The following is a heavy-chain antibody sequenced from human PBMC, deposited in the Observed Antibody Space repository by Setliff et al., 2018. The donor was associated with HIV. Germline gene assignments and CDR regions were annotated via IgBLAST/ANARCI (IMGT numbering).Heavy chain of an antibody. V-gene: IGHV5-51*01. J-gene: IGHJ6*02. D-gene: IGHD1-20*01. CDR3: ASSITVAGGRSFYYYAMDV. CDR2: ISPGDSDT. CDR1: GYSFTSYW. Sequence: GESLKISCKGSGYSFTSYWIGWVRQMPGKGLEWMGIISPGDSDTRYSPSFQGQVTISADKSINTAYLQWSSLKASGTAMYYCASSITVAGGRSFYYYAMDVWGQGTTVTVSS.